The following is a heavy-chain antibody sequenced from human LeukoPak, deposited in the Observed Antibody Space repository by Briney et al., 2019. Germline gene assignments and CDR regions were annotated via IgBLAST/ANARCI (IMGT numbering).Heavy chain of an antibody. CDR2: IIPIFGTA. CDR3: ARGSRIIRYYYYMDV. Sequence: ASVKVFCKASGGTFSSYAISWVRQAPGQGLEWMGGIIPIFGTANYAQKFQGRVTITADESTSTAYMELSSLRSEDTAVYYCARGSRIIRYYYYMDVWGKGTTVTVSS. CDR1: GGTFSSYA. J-gene: IGHJ6*03. V-gene: IGHV1-69*13. D-gene: IGHD2-15*01.